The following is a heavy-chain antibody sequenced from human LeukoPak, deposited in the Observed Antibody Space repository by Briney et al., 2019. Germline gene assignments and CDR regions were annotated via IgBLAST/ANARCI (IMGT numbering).Heavy chain of an antibody. CDR2: ISGDGGAT. V-gene: IGHV3-23*01. D-gene: IGHD2-21*02. Sequence: GGSLRLSCVTSGFTFSNHAMTWVRQAPGKGLEWVAIISGDGGATVYPDSVKGRFTISRDSSKSTVFLQMNSLRDDDTAVYYCAIGMGAHCDGGCHSRILDHWGQGTLVIVSS. CDR1: GFTFSNHA. CDR3: AIGMGAHCDGGCHSRILDH. J-gene: IGHJ4*02.